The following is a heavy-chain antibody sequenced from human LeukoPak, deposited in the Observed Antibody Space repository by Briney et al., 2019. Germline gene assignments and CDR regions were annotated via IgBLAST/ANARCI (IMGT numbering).Heavy chain of an antibody. CDR2: IRSKAYDGTT. J-gene: IGHJ4*02. V-gene: IGHV3-49*04. D-gene: IGHD1-26*01. Sequence: PGRSLRLSCTASGFTFGDYAMSWVRQAPGKGLEWVGFIRSKAYDGTTEYAASVKGRFTISRDDSKSIAYLQMNSLKAEDTAVYYCTREAGATIGYWGQGTLVTVSS. CDR3: TREAGATIGY. CDR1: GFTFGDYA.